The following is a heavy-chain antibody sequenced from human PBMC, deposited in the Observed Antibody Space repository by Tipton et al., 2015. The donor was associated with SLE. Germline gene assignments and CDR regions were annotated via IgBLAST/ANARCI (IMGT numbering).Heavy chain of an antibody. CDR3: ARVPGLERSYYYYYYMDV. D-gene: IGHD1-1*01. V-gene: IGHV4-34*01. J-gene: IGHJ6*03. Sequence: TLSLTCAVYGGSFSGYYWSWIRQPPGKGLEWIGEINHSGNTNYNPSLKSRVTISVDTSRNQFSLKLTSVTAADTAMYYCARVPGLERSYYYYYYMDVWGKGTTVTVSS. CDR1: GGSFSGYY. CDR2: INHSGNT.